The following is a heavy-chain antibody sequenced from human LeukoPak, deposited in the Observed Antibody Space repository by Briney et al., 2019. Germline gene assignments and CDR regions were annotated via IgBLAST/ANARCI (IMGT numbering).Heavy chain of an antibody. V-gene: IGHV4-59*11. CDR3: AGAVFDSSSLSN. CDR1: GGSISNHY. Sequence: SETLSLTCTVSGGSISNHYCTWIRQPPGKGLEFIGYIYYSGSPNYNPSLKSRVTISMDTSKNQFSLNLISVTAADTAMYYCAGAVFDSSSLSNWGQGTLVTVSS. D-gene: IGHD6-13*01. CDR2: IYYSGSP. J-gene: IGHJ4*02.